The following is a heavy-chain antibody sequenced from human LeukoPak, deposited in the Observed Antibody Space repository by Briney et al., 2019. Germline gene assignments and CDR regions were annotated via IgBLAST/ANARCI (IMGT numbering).Heavy chain of an antibody. CDR1: GFTFSTYH. J-gene: IGHJ4*02. D-gene: IGHD3-3*01. Sequence: GGSLRLSCAASGFTFSTYHMNWVRQAPGKGLEWVSSIDSSTSYTYYADSLKGRFTISRDNTKNSLYLQMNSLRAEDTAVYYCASEEWYDFWSGYPGYWGQGTLVTVSS. V-gene: IGHV3-21*01. CDR3: ASEEWYDFWSGYPGY. CDR2: IDSSTSYT.